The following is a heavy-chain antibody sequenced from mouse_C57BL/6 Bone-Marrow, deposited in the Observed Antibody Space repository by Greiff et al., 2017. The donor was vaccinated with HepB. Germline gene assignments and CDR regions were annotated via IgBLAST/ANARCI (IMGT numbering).Heavy chain of an antibody. CDR3: AIPLLRTGAWFAY. J-gene: IGHJ3*01. CDR1: GYTFTSYW. CDR2: IHPSDSDT. Sequence: QVQLKQPGAELVKPGASVKVSCKASGYTFTSYWMHWVKQRPGQGLEWIGRIHPSDSDTNYNQKFKGKATLTVDKSSSTAYMQLSSLTSEDSAVYYCAIPLLRTGAWFAYWGQGTLVTVSA. D-gene: IGHD1-2*01. V-gene: IGHV1-74*01.